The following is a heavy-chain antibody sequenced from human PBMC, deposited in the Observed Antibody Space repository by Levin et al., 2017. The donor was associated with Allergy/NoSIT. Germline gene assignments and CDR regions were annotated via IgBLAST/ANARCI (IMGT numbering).Heavy chain of an antibody. J-gene: IGHJ4*02. V-gene: IGHV3-64D*06. CDR1: GFTFSTYA. D-gene: IGHD3-16*01. CDR2: IKSDGGTT. CDR3: VKGGNDNVWGRPYFFDY. Sequence: GGSLRLSCSASGFTFSTYAIQWVRQAPGKGLEYISAIKSDGGTTYYTDSVKGRFTISRDNSKNTVYLQMSSLRAEDTAVYYCVKGGNDNVWGRPYFFDYWGQGTLVTVSS.